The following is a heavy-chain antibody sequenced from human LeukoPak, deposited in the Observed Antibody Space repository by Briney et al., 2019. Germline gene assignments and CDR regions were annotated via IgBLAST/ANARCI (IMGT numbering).Heavy chain of an antibody. CDR3: ARVPEDY. J-gene: IGHJ4*02. CDR2: ISPSSNYI. V-gene: IGHV3-21*01. CDR1: GFTFSSYS. Sequence: GGSLRLSCAASGFTFSSYSMNWVRQAPGKGLEWVSSISPSSNYIYYADSLKGRFTISRDNAKNSLYLQMNSLRAEDTAVYYCARVPEDYWGQGTLVTVSS.